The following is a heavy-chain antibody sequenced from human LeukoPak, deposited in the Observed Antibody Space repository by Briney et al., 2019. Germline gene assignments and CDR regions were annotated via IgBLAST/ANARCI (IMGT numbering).Heavy chain of an antibody. CDR1: GFTFSSYA. CDR2: ISYDGSNK. D-gene: IGHD3-10*01. V-gene: IGHV3-30-3*01. CDR3: ARGARGRVLRYYYMDV. Sequence: GRSLRLSCAASGFTFSSYAMHWVRQAPGKGPEWVAVISYDGSNKYYADSVKGRFTISRDNSKNTLYLQMNSLRAEDTAVYYCARGARGRVLRYYYMDVWGKGTTVTVSS. J-gene: IGHJ6*03.